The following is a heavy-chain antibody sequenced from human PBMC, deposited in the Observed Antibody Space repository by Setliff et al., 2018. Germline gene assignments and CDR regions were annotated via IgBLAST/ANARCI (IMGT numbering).Heavy chain of an antibody. CDR2: IYHSGST. D-gene: IGHD1-26*01. Sequence: SETLSLTCAVSGDSISSSNWWNWVRQPPGKGLEWIGEIYHSGSTKYNPSLKSRVTISVDKSKNQFPLKLSSVTAADTAVYYCARSSYSGSYLNVWGQGTTVTVSS. CDR3: ARSSYSGSYLNV. CDR1: GDSISSSNW. J-gene: IGHJ6*02. V-gene: IGHV4-4*02.